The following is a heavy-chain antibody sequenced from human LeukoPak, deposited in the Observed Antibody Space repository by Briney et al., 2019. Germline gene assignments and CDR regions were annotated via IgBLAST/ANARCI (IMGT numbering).Heavy chain of an antibody. Sequence: ASVKVSCKASGYTFTSYYIHWVRQAPGQGLEWMGIINPSDGSTSYAQKCQGRVTMTRDTSTSTVYMQLSSLRSDDTAVYYCARDAAARVYYFDYWGQGTLVTVSS. D-gene: IGHD6-13*01. J-gene: IGHJ4*02. CDR2: INPSDGST. CDR3: ARDAAARVYYFDY. CDR1: GYTFTSYY. V-gene: IGHV1-46*01.